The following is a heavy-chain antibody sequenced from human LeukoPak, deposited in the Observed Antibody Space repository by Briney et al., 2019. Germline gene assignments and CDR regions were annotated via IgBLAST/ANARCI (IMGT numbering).Heavy chain of an antibody. J-gene: IGHJ6*03. Sequence: SETLSLTCTVSGGSISSYYWNWIRQPAGKGLEWIGRIYTSGSTNYNPSLKSRVTISIDKSKNQFSLKLSSVTAADTAVYYCARDPADYYYMDVWGKGTTDTVSS. CDR3: ARDPADYYYMDV. CDR1: GGSISSYY. CDR2: IYTSGST. V-gene: IGHV4-4*07.